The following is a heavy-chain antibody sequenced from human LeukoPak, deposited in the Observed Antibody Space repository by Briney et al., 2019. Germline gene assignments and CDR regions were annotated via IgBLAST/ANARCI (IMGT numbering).Heavy chain of an antibody. Sequence: ASVKVSCKASGYTFTGYYLHWVRQAPGQGLEWMGWIYPNTGGTKSTQKFQGRVSMTRDTSITTAYMEINRLTSDDTAVYYCGRDPGTARAYGGKGPLVTVSS. CDR1: GYTFTGYY. CDR3: GRDPGTARAY. CDR2: IYPNTGGT. V-gene: IGHV1-2*02. D-gene: IGHD1-1*01. J-gene: IGHJ4*02.